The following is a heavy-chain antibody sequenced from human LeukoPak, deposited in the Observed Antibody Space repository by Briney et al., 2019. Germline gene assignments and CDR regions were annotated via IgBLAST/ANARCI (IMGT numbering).Heavy chain of an antibody. J-gene: IGHJ3*02. Sequence: PGGSLRLSCAASGFTFSVYAMSWVCQAPGKGLEWVSAISGSGRSTYYADSVKGRFTISRDNPKNTLYLQMNSLRAEDTAVYYCAKDRSGDSYDDDAFDIWGQGTMVTVSS. CDR3: AKDRSGDSYDDDAFDI. V-gene: IGHV3-23*01. D-gene: IGHD5-18*01. CDR2: ISGSGRST. CDR1: GFTFSVYA.